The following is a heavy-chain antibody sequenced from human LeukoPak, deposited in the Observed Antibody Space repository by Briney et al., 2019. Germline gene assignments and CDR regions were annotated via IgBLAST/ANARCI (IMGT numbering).Heavy chain of an antibody. J-gene: IGHJ4*02. CDR2: IYYSGST. D-gene: IGHD3-10*01. Sequence: NPSETLSLTCTVSGGSISSYYWSWIRQPPGKGLEWIGYIYYSGSTNYNPSLKSRVTISVDTSKNQFSLKLSSVTAADTAVYYCARVSTMVRGVFDYWGQGTLVTVSS. CDR1: GGSISSYY. CDR3: ARVSTMVRGVFDY. V-gene: IGHV4-59*01.